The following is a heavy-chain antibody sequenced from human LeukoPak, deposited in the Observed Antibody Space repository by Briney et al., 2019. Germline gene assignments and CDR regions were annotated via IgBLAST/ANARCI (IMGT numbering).Heavy chain of an antibody. V-gene: IGHV4-30-4*01. J-gene: IGHJ6*02. CDR2: IYYRGNP. Sequence: SQTLSLTCTVSGGSITSGDCYWSWIRQPPGKGREWIGYIYYRGNPYYSPSLKSRVTISVDTSKNQFSLKLSSVTAADTAVYYCARISSVARDYYYGMDVWGQGTTVTVSS. CDR1: GGSITSGDCY. CDR3: ARISSVARDYYYGMDV.